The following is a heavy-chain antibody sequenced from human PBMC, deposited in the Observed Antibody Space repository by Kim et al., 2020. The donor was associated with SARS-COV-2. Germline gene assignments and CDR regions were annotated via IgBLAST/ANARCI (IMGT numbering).Heavy chain of an antibody. J-gene: IGHJ3*02. D-gene: IGHD3-10*01. CDR3: ARFGQWSDAFDI. V-gene: IGHV1-3*01. CDR1: GYTFTSYA. Sequence: ASVKVSCKASGYTFTSYAMHWVRQAPGQRLEWMGWINAGNGNTKYSQKFQGRVTITRDTSASTAYMELSSLRSEDTAVYYCARFGQWSDAFDIWGQGTMVTVSS. CDR2: INAGNGNT.